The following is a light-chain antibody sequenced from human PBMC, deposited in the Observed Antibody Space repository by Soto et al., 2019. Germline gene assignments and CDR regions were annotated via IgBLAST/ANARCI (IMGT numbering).Light chain of an antibody. Sequence: DIVMTQSPLSLPVTPGEPASISCRSNQSLLHSNGKNYLDWYLQRPGQSPQLLIYLGSSRASGVPDRFSGSGSGTEFTLKISRVEAEDVGIYYCMQAQQTPWTFGPGTKVDLK. CDR3: MQAQQTPWT. J-gene: IGKJ1*01. CDR2: LGS. CDR1: QSLLHSNGKNY. V-gene: IGKV2-28*01.